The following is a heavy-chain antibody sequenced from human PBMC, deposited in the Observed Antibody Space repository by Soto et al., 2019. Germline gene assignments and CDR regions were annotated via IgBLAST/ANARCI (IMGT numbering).Heavy chain of an antibody. Sequence: GGSLRLSCAASGLTFSSYSMTWARQAPGKGLEWVSYISSSSSTIYYADSVKGRFTISRDNAKNSLYLQMNSLRDEDTAVYYCAREYLRVVSNAFDIWGQGTMVTVSS. CDR1: GLTFSSYS. J-gene: IGHJ3*02. CDR2: ISSSSSTI. V-gene: IGHV3-48*02. D-gene: IGHD2-8*02. CDR3: AREYLRVVSNAFDI.